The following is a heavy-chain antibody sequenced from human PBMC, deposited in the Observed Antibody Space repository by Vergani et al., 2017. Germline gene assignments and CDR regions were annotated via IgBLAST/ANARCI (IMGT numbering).Heavy chain of an antibody. D-gene: IGHD3-10*01. Sequence: EVQLVQSGAEVKKPGESLRISCKGSGYSFTSYWISWVRQMPGKGLEWMGRIDPSDSYTNYSPSFQGHVTISADKSISTAYLQWSSLKASDTAMYYCASTRAKIASMVRGVRDYYYYGMDVWGQGTTVTVSS. CDR1: GYSFTSYW. CDR3: ASTRAKIASMVRGVRDYYYYGMDV. CDR2: IDPSDSYT. J-gene: IGHJ6*02. V-gene: IGHV5-10-1*01.